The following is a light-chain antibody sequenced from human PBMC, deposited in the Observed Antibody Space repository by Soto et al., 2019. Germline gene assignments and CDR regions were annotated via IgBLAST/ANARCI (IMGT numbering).Light chain of an antibody. J-gene: IGKJ1*01. CDR1: QTISRL. Sequence: IQVTHSPSTLSSPPPDRVTITCMASQTISRLLAWYQQKAGKAPKLLIYAASTFKSGVPSRFSGSGSGTDFTLTVSSLQPEDFASYYCQQCFSNPKAFGQGTKVDI. V-gene: IGKV1-39*01. CDR3: QQCFSNPKA. CDR2: AAS.